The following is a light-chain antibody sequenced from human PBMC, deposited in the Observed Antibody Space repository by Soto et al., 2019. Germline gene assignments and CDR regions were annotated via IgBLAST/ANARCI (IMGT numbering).Light chain of an antibody. Sequence: QSALTQPASVSGSPGQSITISCIGTTSDVGAYNYVSWYQQHPGKAPKLMISDVSLRPSGVSDRFSGSKSGNTASLTISGLQAEDEADYYCASYTGGSTYVFGTGTKVTVL. J-gene: IGLJ1*01. V-gene: IGLV2-14*01. CDR1: TSDVGAYNY. CDR3: ASYTGGSTYV. CDR2: DVS.